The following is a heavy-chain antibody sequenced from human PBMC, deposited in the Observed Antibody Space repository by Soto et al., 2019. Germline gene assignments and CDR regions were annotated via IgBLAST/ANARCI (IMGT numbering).Heavy chain of an antibody. CDR3: VTGDHLVR. CDR2: INPKTGDT. J-gene: IGHJ4*02. CDR1: GYTFTGYY. V-gene: IGHV1-2*02. Sequence: QMQLVQSGAEARKPGASVKVSCKTSGYTFTGYYLNWVRQAPGRGLEWVGWINPKTGDTNNAQKFQGRVTMTTDTSISTGYMELSGLKSDDTAVYYCVTGDHLVRWGQGTRVIVSS. D-gene: IGHD6-6*01.